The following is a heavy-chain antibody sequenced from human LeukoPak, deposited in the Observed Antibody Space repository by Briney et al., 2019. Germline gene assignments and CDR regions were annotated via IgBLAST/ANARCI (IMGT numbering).Heavy chain of an antibody. D-gene: IGHD5-18*01. J-gene: IGHJ5*02. Sequence: GESLKISCKGSGYSFTSYWIGWVRQMPGKGLEWMGIIYPGDSDTRYSPSFQGQVTISADKSISTAYLQWSSLKASDTAMYYCARQSNSSYGYIWWFDPWGQGTLVTVSS. V-gene: IGHV5-51*01. CDR3: ARQSNSSYGYIWWFDP. CDR1: GYSFTSYW. CDR2: IYPGDSDT.